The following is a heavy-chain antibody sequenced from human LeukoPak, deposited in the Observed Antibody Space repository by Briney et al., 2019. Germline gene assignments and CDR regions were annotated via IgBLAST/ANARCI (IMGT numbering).Heavy chain of an antibody. V-gene: IGHV4-4*07. CDR3: ASQGHHGKIVGTTLSYFYMDV. CDR1: GGSISSYY. D-gene: IGHD1-26*01. CDR2: IYTSGST. J-gene: IGHJ6*03. Sequence: SETLSLTCTVSGGSISSYYWSWIRQPAGKGLEWIGRIYTSGSTNYNPSLKSRVTMSVDTSKNQFSLKLSSVTAADTAFYYCASQGHHGKIVGTTLSYFYMDVWGKGTTVIVSS.